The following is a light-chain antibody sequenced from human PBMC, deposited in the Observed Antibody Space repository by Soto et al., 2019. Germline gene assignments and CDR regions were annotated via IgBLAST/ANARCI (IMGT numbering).Light chain of an antibody. CDR3: SSFTSINTWV. V-gene: IGLV2-14*01. Sequence: QSALTQPASVSGSPGQSITISCTGTSSDVGGYNYVSWYQQHPGKAPKLMIYEVSNRPSGVSNRFSGSKSGNTASLTISGLQTEDEADYYCSSFTSINTWVFGGGTKVTFL. J-gene: IGLJ3*02. CDR2: EVS. CDR1: SSDVGGYNY.